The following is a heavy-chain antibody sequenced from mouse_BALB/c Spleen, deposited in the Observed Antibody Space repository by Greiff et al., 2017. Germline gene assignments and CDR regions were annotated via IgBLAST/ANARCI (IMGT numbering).Heavy chain of an antibody. CDR1: GYTFTDYA. CDR2: ISTYYGDA. D-gene: IGHD2-4*01. V-gene: IGHV1S137*01. Sequence: VQLVESGAELVRPGVSVKISCKGSGYTFTDYAMHWVKQSHAKSLEWIGVISTYYGDASYNQKFKGKATMTVDKSSSTAYMELARLTSEDSAIYYCARDYDYEAWFAYWGQGTLVTVSA. CDR3: ARDYDYEAWFAY. J-gene: IGHJ3*01.